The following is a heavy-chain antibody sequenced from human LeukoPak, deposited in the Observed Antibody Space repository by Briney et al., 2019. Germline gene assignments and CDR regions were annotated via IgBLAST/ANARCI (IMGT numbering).Heavy chain of an antibody. CDR3: ARATDYYDFWSGCIPYYYYMDV. D-gene: IGHD3-3*01. V-gene: IGHV1-18*01. CDR2: ISAYNGNT. Sequence: ASVKVSCKASGYTFTSYGISWVRQAPGQGLEWMGWISAYNGNTNYAQKLQGRVTMTTDTSTSTAYMELRSLRSDDTAVYYCARATDYYDFWSGCIPYYYYMDVWGKGTTVTVSS. J-gene: IGHJ6*03. CDR1: GYTFTSYG.